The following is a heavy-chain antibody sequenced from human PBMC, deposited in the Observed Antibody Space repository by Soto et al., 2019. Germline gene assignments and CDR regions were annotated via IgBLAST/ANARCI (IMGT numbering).Heavy chain of an antibody. Sequence: SETLSLTCTVSGGSISSGDYYWSWIRQPPGKGLEWIGYIYYSGSTYYNPSLKSRVTISVDTSKNQFSLKLSSVTAADTAVYYCARQPIDFSNWFDTWGQGTLVTVS. D-gene: IGHD3-9*01. CDR2: IYYSGST. V-gene: IGHV4-30-4*01. CDR3: ARQPIDFSNWFDT. J-gene: IGHJ5*02. CDR1: GGSISSGDYY.